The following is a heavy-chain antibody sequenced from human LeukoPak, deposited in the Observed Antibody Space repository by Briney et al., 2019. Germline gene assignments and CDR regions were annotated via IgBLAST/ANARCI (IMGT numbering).Heavy chain of an antibody. CDR1: GYTFTSYG. D-gene: IGHD5-24*01. J-gene: IGHJ4*02. Sequence: ASVKVSCKASGYTFTSYGISWVRQAPGQGLEWMGWISAYNGNTNYAQKLQGGVTMTTDTSTSTAYMELRSLRSNDTAVYYCARVEMATISSDYWGQGTLVTVSS. CDR2: ISAYNGNT. CDR3: ARVEMATISSDY. V-gene: IGHV1-18*01.